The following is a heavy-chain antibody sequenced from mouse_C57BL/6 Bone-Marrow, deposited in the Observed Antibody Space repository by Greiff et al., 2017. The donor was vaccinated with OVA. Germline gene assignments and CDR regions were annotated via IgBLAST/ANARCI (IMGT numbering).Heavy chain of an antibody. J-gene: IGHJ1*03. Sequence: VKLMESGAELVRPGPSVKVSCKASGYAFTNYLIEWVKQRPGQGLEWIGVINPGSGGTNYNEKFKGKATLTADKSSSTAYMQLSSLTSEDSAVYYCARWGLLDWYFDVWGTGTTVTGSS. D-gene: IGHD2-3*01. CDR2: INPGSGGT. CDR1: GYAFTNYL. V-gene: IGHV1-54*01. CDR3: ARWGLLDWYFDV.